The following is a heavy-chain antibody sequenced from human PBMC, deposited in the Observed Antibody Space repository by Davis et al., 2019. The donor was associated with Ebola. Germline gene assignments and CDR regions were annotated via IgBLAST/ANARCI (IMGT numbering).Heavy chain of an antibody. D-gene: IGHD2-2*02. V-gene: IGHV4-30-4*01. J-gene: IGHJ4*02. CDR3: ARELVPAAILDY. CDR2: KYYSWRT. CDR1: GGSISSGDYY. Sequence: LRLSCTVSGGSISSGDYYWRWLLPPPGKVLSWIGYKYYSWRTYYNPSLKSRVTISVDTAKNQFSLKLSSVTAADTAVYYCARELVPAAILDYWGQGTLVTVSS.